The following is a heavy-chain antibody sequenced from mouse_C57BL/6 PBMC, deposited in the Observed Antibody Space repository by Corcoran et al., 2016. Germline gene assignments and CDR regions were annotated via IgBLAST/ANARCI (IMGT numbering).Heavy chain of an antibody. V-gene: IGHV1-77*01. J-gene: IGHJ4*01. CDR2: IGPGSGST. D-gene: IGHD2-2*01. CDR3: SRSYGYVDYYAMDY. Sequence: QVQLKQSGAELVKPGASVKISCKASGYTFTDYYINWVKQGPGQGLEWIGKIGPGSGSTYYNEKFKGKATLTADKSSSTAYMQLSSLTAEDSAVYFCSRSYGYVDYYAMDYWGQGISVTVSS. CDR1: GYTFTDYY.